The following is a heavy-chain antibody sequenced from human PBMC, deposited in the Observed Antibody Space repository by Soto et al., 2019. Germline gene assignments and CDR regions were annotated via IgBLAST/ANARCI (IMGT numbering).Heavy chain of an antibody. J-gene: IGHJ6*02. V-gene: IGHV1-69*06. D-gene: IGHD3-9*01. CDR2: IIPIFGTA. Sequence: SVKVSCKASGGTFSSYAISWVRQAPGQGLELMGGIIPIFGTANYAQKFQGRVTITADKSTSTAYMELSSLRSEDTAVYYCARREYYDILTGYLAPRNGMDVWGQGTTVTVYS. CDR1: GGTFSSYA. CDR3: ARREYYDILTGYLAPRNGMDV.